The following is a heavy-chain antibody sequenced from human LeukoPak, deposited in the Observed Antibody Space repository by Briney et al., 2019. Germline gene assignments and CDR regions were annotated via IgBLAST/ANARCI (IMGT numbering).Heavy chain of an antibody. Sequence: PSETLSLTCTVSGGSISSSSYYWGWIRQPPGKGLEWIGSIYYSGSTYYNPSPKSRVTISVDTSKNQFSLKLSSVTAADTAVYYCARRGFDDFWSGYYGNWFDPWGQGTLVTVSS. D-gene: IGHD3-3*01. J-gene: IGHJ5*02. V-gene: IGHV4-39*01. CDR3: ARRGFDDFWSGYYGNWFDP. CDR1: GGSISSSSYY. CDR2: IYYSGST.